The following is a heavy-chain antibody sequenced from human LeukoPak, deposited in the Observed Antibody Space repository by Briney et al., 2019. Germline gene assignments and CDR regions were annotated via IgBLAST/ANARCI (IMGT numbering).Heavy chain of an antibody. V-gene: IGHV1-2*02. D-gene: IGHD1-1*01. CDR2: LRGDTGDT. CDR3: ARVRDNACDY. CDR1: GDMVIEYY. J-gene: IGHJ4*02. Sequence: GASVTVSCKTSGDMVIEYYMHWVRQAPGQGLEWMGWLRGDTGDTDSPQKFKGRVTMTRDTATNTAYMQLSRLTYDDTAIYFCARVRDNACDYWGQGTLVTVSS.